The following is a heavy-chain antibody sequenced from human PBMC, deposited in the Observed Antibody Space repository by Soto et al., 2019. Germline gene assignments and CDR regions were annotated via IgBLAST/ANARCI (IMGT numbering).Heavy chain of an antibody. D-gene: IGHD2-8*01. CDR1: GYTFTSYG. Sequence: VSVKVSCKASGYTFTSYGISWVRQATGQGLERMGWISAYNGNTNYAQKLQGRVTMTTDTSTSTAYMELRSLRSDDTAVYYCARDLIDIVLMVYAKNSYYYGMDVWGQGTTVTVSS. CDR3: ARDLIDIVLMVYAKNSYYYGMDV. CDR2: ISAYNGNT. V-gene: IGHV1-18*01. J-gene: IGHJ6*02.